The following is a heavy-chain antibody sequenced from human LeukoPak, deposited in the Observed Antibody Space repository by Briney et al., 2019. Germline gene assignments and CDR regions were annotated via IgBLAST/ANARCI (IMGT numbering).Heavy chain of an antibody. Sequence: PSETLSLTCAVYGGSFSGYYWSWIRQPPGEGLEWIGEINHSGSTNYNPSLKSRVTISVDTSKNQFSLKLSSVTAADTAVYYCAGAYPSTIFGSRYYYGMDVWGQGTTVTVSS. D-gene: IGHD3-3*01. J-gene: IGHJ6*02. V-gene: IGHV4-34*01. CDR1: GGSFSGYY. CDR3: AGAYPSTIFGSRYYYGMDV. CDR2: INHSGST.